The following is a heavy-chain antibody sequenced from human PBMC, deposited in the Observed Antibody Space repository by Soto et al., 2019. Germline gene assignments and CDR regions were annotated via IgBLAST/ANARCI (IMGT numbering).Heavy chain of an antibody. V-gene: IGHV3-30*18. CDR2: ISYDGSNK. CDR1: GFTFSSYG. D-gene: IGHD2-2*01. J-gene: IGHJ4*02. CDR3: AKGVVPAAPLDY. Sequence: GGSLSLSCAASGFTFSSYGMHWVRQAPGKGLEWVAVISYDGSNKYYADSVKGRFTISRDNSKNTLYLQMNSLRAEDTAVYYCAKGVVPAAPLDYWGQGTLVTVSS.